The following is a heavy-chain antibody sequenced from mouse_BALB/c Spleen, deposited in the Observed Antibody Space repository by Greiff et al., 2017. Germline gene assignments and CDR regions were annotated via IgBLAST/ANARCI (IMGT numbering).Heavy chain of an antibody. CDR1: GFTFSSYA. D-gene: IGHD2-3*01. Sequence: EVMLVESGGGLVKPGGSLKLSCAASGFTFSSYAMSWVRQTPEKRLEWVASISSGGSTYYPDSVKGRFTISRDNARNILYLQMSSLRSEDTAMYYCARDDGYSAWFAYWGQGTLVTVSA. CDR2: ISSGGST. J-gene: IGHJ3*01. CDR3: ARDDGYSAWFAY. V-gene: IGHV5-6-5*01.